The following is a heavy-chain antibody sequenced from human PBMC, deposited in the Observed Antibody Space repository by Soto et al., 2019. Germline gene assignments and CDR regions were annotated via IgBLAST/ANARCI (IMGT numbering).Heavy chain of an antibody. CDR1: GFTFSGSA. V-gene: IGHV3-73*01. D-gene: IGHD3-9*01. CDR2: IRSKANSYAT. Sequence: GGSLRLSCAASGFTFSGSAMHWVRQASGKGLEWVGRIRSKANSYATAYAASVKGRFTISRDDSKNTAYLQMNSLKTEDTAVYYCTRHIEMGDYDILTGRPFDYWGQGTLVTVSS. CDR3: TRHIEMGDYDILTGRPFDY. J-gene: IGHJ4*02.